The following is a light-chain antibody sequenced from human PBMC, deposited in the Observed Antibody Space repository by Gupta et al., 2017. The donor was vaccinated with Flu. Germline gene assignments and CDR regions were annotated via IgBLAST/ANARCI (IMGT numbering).Light chain of an antibody. V-gene: IGKV1-39*01. CDR3: QQSDSTPHT. CDR2: AAS. CDR1: QSIGSY. J-gene: IGKJ2*01. Sequence: LSASVGDRVTITCRASQSIGSYLNWYQQSTGKAPKLLIYAASSLQSGGSSRFSGSGSGKDGTDFTLTISRLQPDDFAIYYCQQSDSTPHTFGQGTKLDI.